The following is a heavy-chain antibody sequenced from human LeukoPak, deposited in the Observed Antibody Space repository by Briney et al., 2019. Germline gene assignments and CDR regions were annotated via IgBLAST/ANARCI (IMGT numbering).Heavy chain of an antibody. CDR2: ISYDGSNK. D-gene: IGHD5-18*01. J-gene: IGHJ4*02. CDR1: GFTFSSYG. CDR3: ANRGYSYGRYYFDY. Sequence: GGSLRLSCAASGFTFSSYGMHWVRQAPGKGLEWVAVISYDGSNKYYADSVKGRFTISRDNSKNTLYLQMNSLRAEDTAVYYCANRGYSYGRYYFDYWGQGTLVTVSS. V-gene: IGHV3-30*18.